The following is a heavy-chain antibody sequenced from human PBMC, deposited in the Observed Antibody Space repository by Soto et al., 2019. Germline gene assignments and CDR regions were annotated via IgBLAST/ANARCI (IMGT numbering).Heavy chain of an antibody. V-gene: IGHV1-18*01. Sequence: QVQLVQSGAEVKKPGASVKVSCKASGYTFTSYGISWVRQAPGQGLEWMGWISAYNGNTNYAQKLQGRVTMTTDTSTSTVYMELRSLRSDDTAVYYCARIPSINYDFWSGYYYFDYWGQGTLVTVSS. CDR2: ISAYNGNT. D-gene: IGHD3-3*01. CDR1: GYTFTSYG. J-gene: IGHJ4*02. CDR3: ARIPSINYDFWSGYYYFDY.